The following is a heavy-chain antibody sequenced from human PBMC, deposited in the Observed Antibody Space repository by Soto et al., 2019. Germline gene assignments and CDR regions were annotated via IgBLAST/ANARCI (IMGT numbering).Heavy chain of an antibody. CDR1: GYTFTSYG. CDR3: ARAPIVVVPAAKKPHYYYYGMDV. J-gene: IGHJ6*02. CDR2: IIPIFGTS. Sequence: ASVKVSCKASGYTFTSYGISWVRQAPGQGLEWMGGIIPIFGTSNYAQKFQGRVTITAAESTSTAYMELSSLRSEDTAVYYCARAPIVVVPAAKKPHYYYYGMDVWGQGTTVTVSS. V-gene: IGHV1-69*13. D-gene: IGHD2-2*01.